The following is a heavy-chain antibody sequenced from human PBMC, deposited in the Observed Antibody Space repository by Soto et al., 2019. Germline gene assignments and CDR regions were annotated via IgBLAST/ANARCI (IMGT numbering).Heavy chain of an antibody. J-gene: IGHJ4*02. D-gene: IGHD3-22*01. CDR1: EFTFSSYA. CDR2: ISGTGGST. Sequence: WGSLVLSCAASEFTFSSYAMSWVRQAPGKGLESVSAISGTGGSTYYADPVKGRFTISIDNSKNTLYLQMNSLRAEDTAVYYCGPSPPPPSGHYHFDYWGQGTMVTVSS. CDR3: GPSPPPPSGHYHFDY. V-gene: IGHV3-23*01.